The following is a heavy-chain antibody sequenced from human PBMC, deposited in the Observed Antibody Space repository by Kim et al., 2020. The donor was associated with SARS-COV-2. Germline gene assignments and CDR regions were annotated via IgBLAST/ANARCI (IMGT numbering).Heavy chain of an antibody. CDR3: ARAVIYYYGSGYGMDV. CDR1: GFTFSSYG. J-gene: IGHJ6*02. Sequence: GGSLRLSCAASGFTFSSYGMHWVRQAPGKGLEWVAVIWYDGSNKYYADSVKGRFTISRDNSKNTLYLQMNSLRAEDTAVYYCARAVIYYYGSGYGMDVWGQGTTVTVSS. D-gene: IGHD3-10*01. V-gene: IGHV3-33*01. CDR2: IWYDGSNK.